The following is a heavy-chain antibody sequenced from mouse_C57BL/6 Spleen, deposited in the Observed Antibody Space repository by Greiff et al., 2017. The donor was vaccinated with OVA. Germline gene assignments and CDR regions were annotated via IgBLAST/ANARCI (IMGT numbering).Heavy chain of an antibody. CDR3: AKKDDDYAMDY. Sequence: VKVEESGPGLVQPSQSLYITCTVSGFSLTSYGVHWVRQSPGKGLEWLGEIWSGGSTDYNAAFMSRMSITKDNSKSQVFFTMSSLHADDAAIYSCAKKDDDYAMDYWGQGTSVTVSS. CDR1: GFSLTSYG. D-gene: IGHD2-12*01. CDR2: IWSGGST. J-gene: IGHJ4*01. V-gene: IGHV2-5*01.